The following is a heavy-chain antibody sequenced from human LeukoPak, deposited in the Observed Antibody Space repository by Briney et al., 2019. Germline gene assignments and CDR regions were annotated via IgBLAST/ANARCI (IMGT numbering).Heavy chain of an antibody. V-gene: IGHV3-7*01. CDR2: INQDGTEK. Sequence: GGSLRLSCAASGFTFSSYWMSWVRQAPGKGLEWVANINQDGTEKYYVDSVKGRFTISRDNAKTSLYLQMNSLRAEDTAVYYCARGKFDFDYWGQGTLVTVSP. D-gene: IGHD3-16*01. CDR1: GFTFSSYW. J-gene: IGHJ4*02. CDR3: ARGKFDFDY.